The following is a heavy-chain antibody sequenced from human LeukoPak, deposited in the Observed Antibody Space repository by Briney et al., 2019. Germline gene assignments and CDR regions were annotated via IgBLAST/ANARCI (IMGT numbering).Heavy chain of an antibody. CDR2: IYYSGST. CDR1: GGSISSYY. Sequence: SETPSLTCTVSGGSISSYYWSWIRQPPGKGLEWIGYIYYSGSTNYNPSLKSRVTISVDTSKNQFSLKLSSVTAADTAVYYCARATFSLGYCSSTSCPYYYYYYMDVWGKGTTVTVSS. V-gene: IGHV4-59*01. J-gene: IGHJ6*03. CDR3: ARATFSLGYCSSTSCPYYYYYYMDV. D-gene: IGHD2-2*01.